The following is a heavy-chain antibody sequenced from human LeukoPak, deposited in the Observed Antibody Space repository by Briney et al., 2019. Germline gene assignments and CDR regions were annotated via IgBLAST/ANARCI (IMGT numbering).Heavy chain of an antibody. D-gene: IGHD2-2*01. V-gene: IGHV3-15*01. J-gene: IGHJ4*02. CDR1: GFTFSNAW. Sequence: GGSLRLSCAASGFTFSNAWMSWVRQAPGKGLEWVGRIKSKTDGGTTDYAAPVKGRFTISRDDSKNTLYLQMNSLKTEDTAVYYCTTAGEGDIVVVPAWGQGTLVTVSS. CDR3: TTAGEGDIVVVPA. CDR2: IKSKTDGGTT.